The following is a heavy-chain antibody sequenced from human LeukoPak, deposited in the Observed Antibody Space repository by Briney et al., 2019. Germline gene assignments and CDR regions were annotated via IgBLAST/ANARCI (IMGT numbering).Heavy chain of an antibody. CDR2: TYYSGST. CDR3: ARHQRGNSDAFDI. D-gene: IGHD4-23*01. CDR1: GGSISSYY. V-gene: IGHV4-59*01. J-gene: IGHJ3*02. Sequence: PSETLSLTCTVSGGSISSYYWSWIRQPPGKSLEWIGYTYYSGSTKHNPSLKSRVTISVDMSKDQFSLKLSSVTAADTAVYYCARHQRGNSDAFDIWGQGTMVTVSS.